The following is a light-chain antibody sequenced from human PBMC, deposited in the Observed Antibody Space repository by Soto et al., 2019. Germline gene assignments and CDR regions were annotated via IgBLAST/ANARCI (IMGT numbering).Light chain of an antibody. CDR1: QDITNY. CDR2: AAS. V-gene: IGKV1-39*01. Sequence: DIQMTQSPSSLSASVGDRVTTTCRASQDITNYLNWYQQKPGKAPRLLIYAASTLQSGVPSRFSGSGSGTDFTLTISSLQPEDSATYYCQQSYSMPWTFGQGTKVDIK. CDR3: QQSYSMPWT. J-gene: IGKJ1*01.